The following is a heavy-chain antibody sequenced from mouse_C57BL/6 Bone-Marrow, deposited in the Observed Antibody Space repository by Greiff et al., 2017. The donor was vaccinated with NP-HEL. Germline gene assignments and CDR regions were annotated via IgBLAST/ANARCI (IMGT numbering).Heavy chain of an antibody. CDR1: GYTFTSYW. J-gene: IGHJ3*01. CDR2: IDPSDSYT. V-gene: IGHV1-50*01. D-gene: IGHD1-1*01. Sequence: QVQLQQPGAELVKPGASVKLSCKASGYTFTSYWMQWVKQRPGQGLEWIGEIDPSDSYTNYNQKFKGKATLTVDTSSSTAYMQLSSLTSEDSAVYYCAREGSTTGFAYRGQGTLVTVSA. CDR3: AREGSTTGFAY.